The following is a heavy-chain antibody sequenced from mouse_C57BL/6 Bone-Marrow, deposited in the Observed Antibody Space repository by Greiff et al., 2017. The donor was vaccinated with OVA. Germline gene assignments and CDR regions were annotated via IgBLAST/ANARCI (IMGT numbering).Heavy chain of an antibody. CDR1: GYTFTNYW. CDR3: ARGDAMDY. J-gene: IGHJ4*01. V-gene: IGHV1-63*01. Sequence: QVQLQQSGAELVRPGTSVKMSCKASGYTFTNYWIGWAKQRPGHGLEWIGDIYPGGGYTKYNEKFKGKATLTADKSSSTAYMQFSSLTSEDAAIYYCARGDAMDYWGQGTSVTVSS. CDR2: IYPGGGYT.